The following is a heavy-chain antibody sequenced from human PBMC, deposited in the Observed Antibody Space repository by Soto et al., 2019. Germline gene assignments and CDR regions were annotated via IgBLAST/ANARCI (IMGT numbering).Heavy chain of an antibody. V-gene: IGHV3-23*01. CDR1: RSTLSSYA. CDR2: ISGSGGST. CDR3: AKEEGITGTYFDY. J-gene: IGHJ4*02. Sequence: WGGPGLPCAAPRSTLSSYATGSGRQAPGKGLEWVSAISGSGGSTYYADSVKGRFTISRDNSKNTLYLQMNSLRAEDTAVYYCAKEEGITGTYFDYWGQGTLVTVSS. D-gene: IGHD1-20*01.